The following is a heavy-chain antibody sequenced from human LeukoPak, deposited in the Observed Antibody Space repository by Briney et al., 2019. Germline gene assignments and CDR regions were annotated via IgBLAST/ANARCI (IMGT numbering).Heavy chain of an antibody. D-gene: IGHD1-26*01. J-gene: IGHJ4*02. CDR1: GGSISNYY. Sequence: SETLSLTCIVSGGSISNYYWSWIRQPAGKGLEWIGHIYSSGSTNYNPSLKSRVTMSLDTSNRQFSLKLNSVTAADTAVYYCGRALGSGSYIDFWGQGTLVTVSS. V-gene: IGHV4-4*07. CDR3: GRALGSGSYIDF. CDR2: IYSSGST.